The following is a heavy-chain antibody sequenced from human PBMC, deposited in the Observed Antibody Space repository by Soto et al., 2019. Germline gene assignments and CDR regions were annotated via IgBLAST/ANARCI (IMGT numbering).Heavy chain of an antibody. CDR1: GGSFSGYY. CDR3: ARGRRCSSTSCYARGTYFDY. CDR2: INHSGST. J-gene: IGHJ4*02. Sequence: SETLSLTCAVYGGSFSGYYWSWIRQPPGKGLEWIGEINHSGSTNYNPSLKSRVTISVDTSKNQFSLKLSSVTAADTAVYYCARGRRCSSTSCYARGTYFDYWGQGTLVTVSS. V-gene: IGHV4-34*01. D-gene: IGHD2-2*01.